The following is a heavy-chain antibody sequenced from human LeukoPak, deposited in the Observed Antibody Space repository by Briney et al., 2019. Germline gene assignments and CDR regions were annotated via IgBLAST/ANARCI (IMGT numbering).Heavy chain of an antibody. V-gene: IGHV1-2*02. J-gene: IGHJ5*02. D-gene: IGHD4-17*01. CDR2: INPNSGGT. CDR1: GYTFTGYY. CDR3: ARGLYGDYWFDP. Sequence: GASVTVSCTASGYTFTGYYMHWVRQAPGQGLEWMGWINPNSGGTNYAQKFQGRVTMTRDTSISTAYMELSRLRSDDTAVYYCARGLYGDYWFDPWGQGTLVTVSS.